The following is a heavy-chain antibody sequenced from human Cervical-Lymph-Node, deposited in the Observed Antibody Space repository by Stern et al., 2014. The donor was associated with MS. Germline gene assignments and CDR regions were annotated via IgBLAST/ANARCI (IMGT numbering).Heavy chain of an antibody. V-gene: IGHV3-23*04. D-gene: IGHD6-6*01. CDR2: ISGSGDST. CDR1: GFTFSNYA. Sequence: EVQLVESGGGLVQPGGSLRLSCAASGFTFSNYAMSWVRQAPGKGLEWVSAISGSGDSTYYADSVKGRFTISRDNYKNTLYLQMNSLRAEDTAVYYCAKEDSTSSTYYYYGMDVWGQGTTVTVSS. J-gene: IGHJ6*02. CDR3: AKEDSTSSTYYYYGMDV.